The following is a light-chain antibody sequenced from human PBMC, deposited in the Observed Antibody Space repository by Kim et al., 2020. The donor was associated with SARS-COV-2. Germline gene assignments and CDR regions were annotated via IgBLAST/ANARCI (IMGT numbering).Light chain of an antibody. CDR3: NSRDSSGNHVV. Sequence: SSELTQDPAVSVALGQTARITCRGDSLRSYYASWYQQKRGQAPVLVIYGKNNRPSGIPDRFSGSSLGNTASLTITGAQAEDEAAYYCNSRDSSGNHVVFGGGTQLTVL. CDR1: SLRSYY. J-gene: IGLJ2*01. V-gene: IGLV3-19*01. CDR2: GKN.